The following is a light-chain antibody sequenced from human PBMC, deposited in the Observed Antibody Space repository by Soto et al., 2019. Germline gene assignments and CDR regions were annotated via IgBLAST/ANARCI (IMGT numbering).Light chain of an antibody. CDR2: GAS. CDR3: QQYKDWPLT. V-gene: IGKV3-15*01. CDR1: QNVRDN. J-gene: IGKJ3*01. Sequence: EIVMTQSPATLSVSPGERATLSCRASQNVRDNVAWYQQKPGQAPRLLISGASTRATGIPARFSGSGYGTEFTLPLSSLQSEDFAEYYCQQYKDWPLTFGPGTKVDIK.